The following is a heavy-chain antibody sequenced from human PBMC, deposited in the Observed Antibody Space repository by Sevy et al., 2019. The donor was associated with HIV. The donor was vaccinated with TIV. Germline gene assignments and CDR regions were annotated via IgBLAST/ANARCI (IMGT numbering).Heavy chain of an antibody. CDR2: IKQDGSEK. J-gene: IGHJ3*02. CDR3: AKEGNFWSGRDAFDI. V-gene: IGHV3-7*03. Sequence: GGSLRLSCAASGFTFSSYWMSWVRQAPGKGLEWVANIKQDGSEKYYVDSVKGRFTISRDNAKNSLYLQMNSLRAEDTAVYYCAKEGNFWSGRDAFDIWGQGTTVTVSS. CDR1: GFTFSSYW. D-gene: IGHD3-3*01.